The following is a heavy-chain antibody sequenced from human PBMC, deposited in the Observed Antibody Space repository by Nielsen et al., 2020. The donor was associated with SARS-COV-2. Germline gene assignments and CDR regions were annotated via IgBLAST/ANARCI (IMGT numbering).Heavy chain of an antibody. CDR2: ISYDGSNK. J-gene: IGHJ3*02. V-gene: IGHV3-30-3*01. Sequence: GESLKISCAASGFTFSIYAMHWVRQAPGKGLEWVAVISYDGSNKYYADSVKGRFTISRDNSKNTLYLQMNSLRAEDTAVYYCATGFGEWPDAFDIWGQGTMVTVSS. CDR3: ATGFGEWPDAFDI. D-gene: IGHD3-10*01. CDR1: GFTFSIYA.